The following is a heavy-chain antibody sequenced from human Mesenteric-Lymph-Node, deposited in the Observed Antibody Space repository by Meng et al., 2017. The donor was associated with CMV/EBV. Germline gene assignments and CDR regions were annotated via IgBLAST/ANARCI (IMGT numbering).Heavy chain of an antibody. CDR2: MSGSGGNT. J-gene: IGHJ4*02. CDR3: AKDEGY. V-gene: IGHV3-23*01. CDR1: GFTFSTYA. Sequence: GESLKISCAASGFTFSTYAMSWVRQAPGKGLEWVSGMSGSGGNTYYADSVKGRFTISRDNSKNTLYLQMNSLRAEDTAVYYCAKDEGYWGQGTLVTVSS.